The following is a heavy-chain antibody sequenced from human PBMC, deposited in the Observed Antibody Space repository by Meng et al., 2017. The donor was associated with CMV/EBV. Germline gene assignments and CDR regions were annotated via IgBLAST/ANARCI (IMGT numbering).Heavy chain of an antibody. J-gene: IGHJ4*02. CDR2: IYYSGST. V-gene: IGHV4-30-4*08. D-gene: IGHD1-26*01. CDR1: GGSISSGDYY. Sequence: QLRAPGPVLLTPSQTLSLTCTVSGGSISSGDYYWRWLRQPPGKGLEWIGYIYYSGSTYYNPSLKSRVTISVDTSKNQFSLKLSSVTAANTAVYYCARDSRSRIVGATVGGFDYWGQGTLVTVSS. CDR3: ARDSRSRIVGATVGGFDY.